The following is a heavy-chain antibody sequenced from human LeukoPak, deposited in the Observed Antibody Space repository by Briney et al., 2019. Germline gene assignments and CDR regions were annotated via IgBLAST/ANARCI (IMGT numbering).Heavy chain of an antibody. CDR1: GFTFSDYY. CDR2: ISSSGSTI. D-gene: IGHD6-19*01. J-gene: IGHJ5*02. V-gene: IGHV3-11*04. Sequence: GGSLRLSCAASGFTFSDYYMSWIRQAPGKGLEWVSYISSSGSTIYYADSVKGRFTISRDNAKNSLYLQMNSLRAEDTAVYYCARDSSGWVYNWFDPWGQGTLVTVSS. CDR3: ARDSSGWVYNWFDP.